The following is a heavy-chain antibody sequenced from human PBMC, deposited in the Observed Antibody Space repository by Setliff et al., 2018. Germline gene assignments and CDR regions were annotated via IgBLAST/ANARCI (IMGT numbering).Heavy chain of an antibody. CDR2: IDYSGST. Sequence: SETLSLTCTVSGGSFSGYYWSWIRQPPGKGLEWIGYIDYSGSTNYNPSLKSRVTISLDTSKNQFSLKLSSVTAADTAVYYCARGVTRPIYYYYYYMDVWGKGTTVTVSS. J-gene: IGHJ6*03. D-gene: IGHD4-4*01. CDR1: GGSFSGYY. CDR3: ARGVTRPIYYYYYYMDV. V-gene: IGHV4-59*08.